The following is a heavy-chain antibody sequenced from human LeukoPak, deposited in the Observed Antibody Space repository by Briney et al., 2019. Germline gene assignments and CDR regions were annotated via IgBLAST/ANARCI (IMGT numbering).Heavy chain of an antibody. J-gene: IGHJ4*02. D-gene: IGHD3-9*01. CDR3: AATYYDILTGYYTYFDY. CDR1: GFTVSSNY. V-gene: IGHV3-53*01. Sequence: GGSLRLSFAASGFTVSSNYMSWVRQAPGKGLEWVSVIYSGGSTYYADSVKGRFTISRDNSKNTLYLQMNNLRAEDTAVYYCAATYYDILTGYYTYFDYWGQGTLVTVSS. CDR2: IYSGGST.